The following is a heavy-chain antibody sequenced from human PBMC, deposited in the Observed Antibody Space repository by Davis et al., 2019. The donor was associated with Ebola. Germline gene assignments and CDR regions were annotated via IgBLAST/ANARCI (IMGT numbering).Heavy chain of an antibody. CDR2: IKQDGSEK. V-gene: IGHV3-7*01. D-gene: IGHD3-22*01. Sequence: GGSLRLSCAASGFTFSSYWMSWVRQAPGKGLEWVANIKQDGSEKYYVDSVKGRFTISRDNAKNSLYLQMNSLRAEDTAVYYCARIGDYYDSSGYHSLYYYYYGMDVWGQGTTVTVSS. J-gene: IGHJ6*02. CDR1: GFTFSSYW. CDR3: ARIGDYYDSSGYHSLYYYYYGMDV.